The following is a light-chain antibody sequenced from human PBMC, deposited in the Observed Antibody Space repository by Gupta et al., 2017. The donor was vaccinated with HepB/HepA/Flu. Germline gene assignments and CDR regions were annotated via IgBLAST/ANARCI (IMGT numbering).Light chain of an antibody. CDR2: SNQ. J-gene: IGLJ3*02. V-gene: IGLV1-44*01. CDR3: EAWDDSLNGGV. Sequence: QSVLIQPPSASGTPGQTVTISCSGSTSNIGSNTVNWYQLLPGMAPRLLVYSNQQRPSGVPDRFCGSKSGTSASLAITGLQSEDEADYYWEAWDDSLNGGVFGGGTRLTV. CDR1: TSNIGSNT.